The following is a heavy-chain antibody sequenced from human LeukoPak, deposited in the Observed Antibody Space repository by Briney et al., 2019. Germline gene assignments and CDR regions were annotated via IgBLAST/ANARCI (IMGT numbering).Heavy chain of an antibody. CDR3: ARDGRRDILTGLKY. CDR2: INSDGINT. D-gene: IGHD3-9*01. J-gene: IGHJ4*02. Sequence: GGSLRLSCAASGFTFSNYWMHWVRQAPGKGLVWVSRINSDGINTSYADSVKGRFTISRDNAKNTLNLQMNSLRAEDTAVYYCARDGRRDILTGLKYWGQGTLVTVSS. V-gene: IGHV3-74*01. CDR1: GFTFSNYW.